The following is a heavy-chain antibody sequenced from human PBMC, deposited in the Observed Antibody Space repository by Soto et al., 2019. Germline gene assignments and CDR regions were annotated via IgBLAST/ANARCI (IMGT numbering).Heavy chain of an antibody. CDR2: IYYRGST. J-gene: IGHJ4*02. Sequence: QLQLQESGPGLVKPSETLSLTCTVSGGSFTTSTYYWAWIRQPPGKGLEWIGNIYYRGSTYFNPFLKSRASLSVCTSKSHLSLRLKSLTAADTAVYFCARQTNPYGEPEHFDYWGQGSLVSVS. D-gene: IGHD4-17*01. CDR3: ARQTNPYGEPEHFDY. CDR1: GGSFTTSTYY. V-gene: IGHV4-39*01.